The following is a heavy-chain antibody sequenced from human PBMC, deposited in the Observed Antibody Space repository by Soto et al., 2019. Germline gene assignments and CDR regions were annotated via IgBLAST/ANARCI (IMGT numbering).Heavy chain of an antibody. CDR1: GGSFSGYY. V-gene: IGHV4-34*01. Sequence: SETLSLTCAAYGGSFSGYYWSWICQPPWTGLEWSREINHSGSTNYNPSLKRRVTISVDTSKNQFSLKLSSVTAADTAVYYCARGVRINYDFWSGDYTTPYNWFDPWGQGTLVPVSS. D-gene: IGHD3-3*01. CDR2: INHSGST. J-gene: IGHJ5*02. CDR3: ARGVRINYDFWSGDYTTPYNWFDP.